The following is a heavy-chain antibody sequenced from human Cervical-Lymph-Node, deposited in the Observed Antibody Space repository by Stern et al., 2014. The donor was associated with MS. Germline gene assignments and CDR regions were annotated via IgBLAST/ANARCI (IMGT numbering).Heavy chain of an antibody. V-gene: IGHV4-4*02. J-gene: IGHJ5*02. CDR1: GDSISSDNW. CDR3: ARVSISGYDYFDP. D-gene: IGHD5-12*01. Sequence: QVQLQESGPGLVKPSGTLSLTCAVSGDSISSDNWWSWVRQSPGKGLEGIGEIHHIENTNYTPSLKSRLTFSIDKSKNNFSVRLSSVTAADTAVYYCARVSISGYDYFDPWGQGTLVIVSS. CDR2: IHHIENT.